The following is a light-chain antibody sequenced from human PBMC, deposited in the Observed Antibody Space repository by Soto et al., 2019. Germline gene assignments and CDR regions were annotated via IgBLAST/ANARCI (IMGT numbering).Light chain of an antibody. CDR2: GAT. CDR3: QQYNDWTPLT. Sequence: EIVMTQSPVTLSVSPGERATLSCRASQSVNSNLAWYQQKPGQAPRLLVYGATTRATGIPARFSGSGSGTEFTLTISSLQSEDFAVYYCQQYNDWTPLTLGGGTKVDIK. J-gene: IGKJ4*01. CDR1: QSVNSN. V-gene: IGKV3-15*01.